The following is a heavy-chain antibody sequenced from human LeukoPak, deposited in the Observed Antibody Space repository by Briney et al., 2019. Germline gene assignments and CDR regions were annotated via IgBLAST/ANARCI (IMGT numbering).Heavy chain of an antibody. CDR3: ASECSGGSCYERRSTHFDY. CDR1: GYTFTGYY. CDR2: INPNSGGT. V-gene: IGHV1-2*02. J-gene: IGHJ4*02. D-gene: IGHD2-15*01. Sequence: APVKVSCKASGYTFTGYYMHWVRQAPGQGLEWMGWINPNSGGTNYAQKFQGRVTMTRDTSISTAYMELSRLRSDDTAVYYCASECSGGSCYERRSTHFDYWGQGTLVTVSS.